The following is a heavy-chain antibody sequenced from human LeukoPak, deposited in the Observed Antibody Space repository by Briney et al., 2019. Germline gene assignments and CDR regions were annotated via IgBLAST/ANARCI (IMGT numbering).Heavy chain of an antibody. CDR3: ARDLDYGGYSNIEY. J-gene: IGHJ4*02. V-gene: IGHV3-74*01. D-gene: IGHD4-23*01. CDR1: GLIFSSFW. CDR2: IKSDGSST. Sequence: GGSLRLSCAASGLIFSSFWMHWVRQAPGKGLVWVSRIKSDGSSTSYAGSVKGRFTISRDNAKNTLYLQMNSLRAEDTAVYYCARDLDYGGYSNIEYWGQGTLVTVSS.